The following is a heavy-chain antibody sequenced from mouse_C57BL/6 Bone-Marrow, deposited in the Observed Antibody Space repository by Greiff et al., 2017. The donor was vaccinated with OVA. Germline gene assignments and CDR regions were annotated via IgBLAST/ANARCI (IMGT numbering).Heavy chain of an antibody. Sequence: LVESGAELVRPGASVTLSCKASGYTFTDYEMHWVKQTPVHGLEWIGAIDPETGGTAYNQKFKGKAILTADKSSSTAYMELRSLTSEDSAVYYCTRSGGNYGYYAMDYWGQGTSVTVSS. CDR3: TRSGGNYGYYAMDY. J-gene: IGHJ4*01. D-gene: IGHD2-1*01. CDR1: GYTFTDYE. V-gene: IGHV1-15*01. CDR2: IDPETGGT.